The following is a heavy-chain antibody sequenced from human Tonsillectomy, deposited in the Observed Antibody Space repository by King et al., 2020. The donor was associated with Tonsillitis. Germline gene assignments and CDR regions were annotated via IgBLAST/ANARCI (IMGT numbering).Heavy chain of an antibody. V-gene: IGHV4-39*07. CDR1: GGSISSSNYY. J-gene: IGHJ2*01. Sequence: QLQESGPGLVKPSETLSLTCTVSGGSISSSNYYWGWIRQPPGKGLQWIVSIYYSGRTYDNPSLKSRDTISVDTSKNQFSLKLSSVTAADTGVYYCARVSGNIVGDLSEDWYFDLWGRGTLVIVSS. CDR2: IYYSGRT. CDR3: ARVSGNIVGDLSEDWYFDL. D-gene: IGHD2-15*01.